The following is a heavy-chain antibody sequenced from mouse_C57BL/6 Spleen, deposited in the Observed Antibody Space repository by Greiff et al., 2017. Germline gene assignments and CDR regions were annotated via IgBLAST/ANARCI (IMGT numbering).Heavy chain of an antibody. J-gene: IGHJ3*01. D-gene: IGHD1-1*01. V-gene: IGHV1-53*01. CDR2: INPSNGGT. CDR1: GYTFTSSW. CDR3: ARSDYYGSSYCWFAY. Sequence: QVQLQQPGTELVKPGASVKLSCKASGYTFTSSWMHWVKQRPGQGLEWIGNINPSNGGTNYNEKFKSKATLTVDKSSSTAYMQLSSLTSEDSAVYYCARSDYYGSSYCWFAYWGQGTLVTVSA.